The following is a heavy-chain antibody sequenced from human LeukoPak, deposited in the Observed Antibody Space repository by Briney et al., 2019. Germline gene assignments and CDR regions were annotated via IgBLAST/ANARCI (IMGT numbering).Heavy chain of an antibody. V-gene: IGHV5-51*01. CDR1: GYSFTSYW. J-gene: IGHJ4*02. CDR3: ARLSRTGTMFGLFSFAY. Sequence: GESLKISCKGSGYSFTSYWIGWVRQMPGKGLGWMGVIYPGDSDTRYSPSFQGQVTISADKSISTAYLQWSSLQASDTATYYCARLSRTGTMFGLFSFAYWGQGTLVTVSS. D-gene: IGHD3-10*02. CDR2: IYPGDSDT.